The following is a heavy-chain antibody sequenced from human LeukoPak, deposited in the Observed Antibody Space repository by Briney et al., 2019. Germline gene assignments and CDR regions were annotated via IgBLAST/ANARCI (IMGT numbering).Heavy chain of an antibody. V-gene: IGHV3-53*01. D-gene: IGHD3-10*01. CDR1: GFNVSSDY. Sequence: GGPLRLSCAVSGFNVSSDYMTWVRQAPGKGLQWVSVLYTGGTTYYANSVKGRFTISRDNSKNTLYLQVNSLRAEDTAIYYCARVKGETPAFDFWGQGTLVTV. CDR2: LYTGGTT. J-gene: IGHJ4*02. CDR3: ARVKGETPAFDF.